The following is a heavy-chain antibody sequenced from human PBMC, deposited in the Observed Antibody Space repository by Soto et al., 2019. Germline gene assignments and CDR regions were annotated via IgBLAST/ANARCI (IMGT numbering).Heavy chain of an antibody. CDR3: ARSAAAGTVY. CDR2: ISSSGSTI. D-gene: IGHD6-13*01. Sequence: GGNLRLSCAASGFTFSSYEMNWVRQAPGKGLEWVSYISSSGSTIYYADSVKGRFTISRDNAKNSLYLQMNSLRAEDTAVYYYARSAAAGTVYRGQGTLVTVSA. V-gene: IGHV3-48*03. J-gene: IGHJ4*02. CDR1: GFTFSSYE.